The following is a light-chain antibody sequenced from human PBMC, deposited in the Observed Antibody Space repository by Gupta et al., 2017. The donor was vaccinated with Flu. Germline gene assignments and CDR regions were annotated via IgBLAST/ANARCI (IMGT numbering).Light chain of an antibody. CDR1: QSISSY. J-gene: IGKJ4*01. CDR2: DAS. Sequence: GERATLSCRASQSISSYLAWYQQKPGQAPRLLIYDASNRATGIPARFSGSGSGTDFTPTISSLEPEDFAVYYCQQRSNWPLTFGGGTKVEIK. CDR3: QQRSNWPLT. V-gene: IGKV3-11*01.